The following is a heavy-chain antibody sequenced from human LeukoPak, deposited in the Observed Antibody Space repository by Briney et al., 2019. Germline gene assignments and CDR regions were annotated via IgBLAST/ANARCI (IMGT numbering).Heavy chain of an antibody. V-gene: IGHV3-9*01. CDR1: GFTFDDHA. D-gene: IGHD5-18*01. Sequence: PGGSLRLSCAASGFTFDDHAMHWVRQAPGKGLEWVSGISWNSGTIGYADSVKGRFTISRDNSKNTLYLQMNSLRAEDTAVYYCARPLRTYSYGYGHWGQGTLVTVSS. J-gene: IGHJ4*02. CDR2: ISWNSGTI. CDR3: ARPLRTYSYGYGH.